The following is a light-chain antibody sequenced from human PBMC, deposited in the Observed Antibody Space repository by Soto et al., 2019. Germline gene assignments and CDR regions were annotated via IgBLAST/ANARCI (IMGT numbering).Light chain of an antibody. CDR2: VAS. V-gene: IGKV1-9*01. Sequence: DIHLTQSPSFLSASVGDRVTITCRASQGISSHLAWYQQIPGKAPKLLIYVASTLQSGVPSRFSGSGSGTEFTLTVSSLQPEDFATYYCQQVNRYPYTFGQGTKLENK. J-gene: IGKJ2*01. CDR1: QGISSH. CDR3: QQVNRYPYT.